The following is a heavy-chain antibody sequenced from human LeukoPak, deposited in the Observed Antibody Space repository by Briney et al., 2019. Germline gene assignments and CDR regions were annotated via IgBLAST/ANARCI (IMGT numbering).Heavy chain of an antibody. D-gene: IGHD6-19*01. CDR1: GFSFSSYG. V-gene: IGHV3-30*03. CDR3: ARNKQWLIDY. CDR2: ISYDGSNK. J-gene: IGHJ4*02. Sequence: GRSLRLSCAASGFSFSSYGMHWVRQAPGKGLEWVAVISYDGSNKYYADSVKGRFTISRDNSKNTLYLQMNSLRAEDTAVYYCARNKQWLIDYWGQGTLVTVSS.